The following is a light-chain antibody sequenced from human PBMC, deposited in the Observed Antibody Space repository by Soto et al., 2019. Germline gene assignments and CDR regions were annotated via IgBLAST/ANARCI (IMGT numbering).Light chain of an antibody. V-gene: IGKV3-20*01. CDR2: GAS. CDR3: QHYGSSPFT. CDR1: QSVSSSY. Sequence: EIVLTQSPGTLSLSPGERATLSCRASQSVSSSYLAWYQQKPGQAPRLLVYGASSRATGNPDRFSGSGSGTDLTLTISRVEPEDFAVYYCQHYGSSPFTFGPGTRVDIK. J-gene: IGKJ3*01.